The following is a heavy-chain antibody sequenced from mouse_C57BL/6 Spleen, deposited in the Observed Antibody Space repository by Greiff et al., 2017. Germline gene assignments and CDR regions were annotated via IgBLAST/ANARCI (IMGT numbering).Heavy chain of an antibody. CDR1: GYTFTSYW. V-gene: IGHV1-55*01. CDR3: ARYGYDGVAY. Sequence: QVQLQQPGAELVKPGASVKMSCKASGYTFTSYWITWVKQRPGQGLEWIGDIYPGSGSTNYNEKFKSKATLTVDTSSSTAYMQLSCLTSEDAAIYYCARYGYDGVAYWGQGTLVTVSA. J-gene: IGHJ3*01. CDR2: IYPGSGST. D-gene: IGHD1-2*01.